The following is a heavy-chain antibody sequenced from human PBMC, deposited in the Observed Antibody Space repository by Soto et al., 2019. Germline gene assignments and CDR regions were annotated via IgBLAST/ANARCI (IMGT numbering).Heavy chain of an antibody. Sequence: QMQLVQSGPEVKKPGTSVKVSCKASGFTFTSTAVQGVRQARGQRLEWIGWIVVGSGNTNYAQKFQERVTITRDMSTSTAYMELSSLRSEDTAVYYCASSGVGRDYEVDAFDIWGQGTMVTVSS. CDR2: IVVGSGNT. V-gene: IGHV1-58*01. CDR3: ASSGVGRDYEVDAFDI. J-gene: IGHJ3*02. CDR1: GFTFTSTA. D-gene: IGHD4-17*01.